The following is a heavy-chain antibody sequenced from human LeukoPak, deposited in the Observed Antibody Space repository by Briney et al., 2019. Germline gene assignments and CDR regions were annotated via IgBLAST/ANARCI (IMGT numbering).Heavy chain of an antibody. V-gene: IGHV3-23*01. J-gene: IGHJ4*02. CDR2: ISGSGDGT. Sequence: GGSLRLSCEASGFTFRSYGMNWVRQAPGKGLEWVSVISGSGDGTHYADSVKGRFTISRDTSKNTLYLQMNSLRVEDTAVYSCAKAPGFTVVTSFDWWGQGTLVTVSS. D-gene: IGHD2-21*02. CDR1: GFTFRSYG. CDR3: AKAPGFTVVTSFDW.